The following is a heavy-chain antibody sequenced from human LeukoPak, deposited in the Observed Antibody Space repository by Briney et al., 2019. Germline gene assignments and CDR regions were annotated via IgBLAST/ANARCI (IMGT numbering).Heavy chain of an antibody. D-gene: IGHD3-9*01. CDR1: GGSIGTYY. CDR2: IDTSGSA. V-gene: IGHV4-4*07. J-gene: IGHJ4*02. Sequence: PSDTLSLTCTVSGGSIGTYYWSWVRQPAGKGLEWIGRIDTSGSANYNPSLKSRVTMSVDTSKNRVSLNLSSVTAAETAVYYCALQDIMTGYSLVFWGQGTLVTVSS. CDR3: ALQDIMTGYSLVF.